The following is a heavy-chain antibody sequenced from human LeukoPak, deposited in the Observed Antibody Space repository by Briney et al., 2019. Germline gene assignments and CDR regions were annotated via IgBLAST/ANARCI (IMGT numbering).Heavy chain of an antibody. CDR3: AKDTPLVEYACGWSRNCFYS. Sequence: GGSLRLSCAASGFTLSGYAMSWVGQAPGKGLEGVSTITGGCGATYYADSAKGRFTISRDNSRNTLYLQMNRLTAEEPAVYYCAKDTPLVEYACGWSRNCFYSWGHGTRVTVSS. V-gene: IGHV3-23*01. J-gene: IGHJ5*01. CDR2: ITGGCGAT. CDR1: GFTLSGYA. D-gene: IGHD6-19*01.